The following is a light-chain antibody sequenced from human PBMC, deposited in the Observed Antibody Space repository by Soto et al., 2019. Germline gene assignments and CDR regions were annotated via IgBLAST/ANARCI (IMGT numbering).Light chain of an antibody. CDR1: SSNIGSHS. CDR3: ALWDDSLNGPV. J-gene: IGLJ3*02. Sequence: QSVLTQPPSASGTPGQRITISCSGSSSNIGSHSVNWYQQLPGTAPKLLIYRSSQRPSEVPDRFSGSKSGTSASLAISGLQSGDEADYYCALWDDSLNGPVFGGGTKLTVL. V-gene: IGLV1-44*01. CDR2: RSS.